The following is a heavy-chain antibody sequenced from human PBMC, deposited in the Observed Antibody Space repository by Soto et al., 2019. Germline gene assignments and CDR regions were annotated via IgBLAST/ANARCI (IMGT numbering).Heavy chain of an antibody. D-gene: IGHD1-26*01. V-gene: IGHV1-24*01. CDR2: FDPEDGET. J-gene: IGHJ4*02. CDR1: GYTLTELS. Sequence: ASVKVSCKVSGYTLTELSMHWVRQAPGKGLEWMGGFDPEDGETIYAQKFQGRVTMTEDTSTDTAYMELCSLRSQDTAVYYGATAPSGSYLPYDYWGQGTLVTVSS. CDR3: ATAPSGSYLPYDY.